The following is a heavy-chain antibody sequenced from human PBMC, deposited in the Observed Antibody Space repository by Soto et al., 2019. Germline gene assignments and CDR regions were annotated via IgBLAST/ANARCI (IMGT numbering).Heavy chain of an antibody. Sequence: SETLSLTCTVSGGSISSGDYYWSWIRQPPGKGLEWIGYIYYSGSTYYNPSLKSRVTISVDTSKNQFSLKLSSVTAADTAVYYCARDPLIYYYYGMDVWGQGTTVTVSS. D-gene: IGHD3-16*01. J-gene: IGHJ6*02. CDR1: GGSISSGDYY. V-gene: IGHV4-30-4*01. CDR3: ARDPLIYYYYGMDV. CDR2: IYYSGST.